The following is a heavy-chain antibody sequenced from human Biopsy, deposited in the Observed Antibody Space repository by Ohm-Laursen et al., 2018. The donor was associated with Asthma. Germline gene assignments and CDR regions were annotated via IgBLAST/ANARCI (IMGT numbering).Heavy chain of an antibody. CDR2: ISYDGNNK. CDR1: GFTFSSNA. Sequence: SLRLSCAASGFTFSSNAMHWVRQAPGKGLEWVTVISYDGNNKYYADSVKGRFTISRGNSKNTLYLQMKSLRAEDTAVYFCARETFHRNSGARWLDPWGQGTLVTVSS. CDR3: ARETFHRNSGARWLDP. D-gene: IGHD1-7*01. J-gene: IGHJ5*02. V-gene: IGHV3-30-3*01.